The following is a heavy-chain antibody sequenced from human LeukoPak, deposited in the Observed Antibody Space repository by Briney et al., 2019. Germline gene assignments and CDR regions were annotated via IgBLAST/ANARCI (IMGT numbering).Heavy chain of an antibody. V-gene: IGHV3-21*01. CDR2: ISSGSSAI. D-gene: IGHD4-17*01. Sequence: GGSLRLSCAASGFTFSSYAMSWVRQAPGKGLEWVSIISSGSSAIFSADALKGRFTISRDDAKNLLYLDMNSLGAEDTAVYYCARGHTAVTRHFDFWGQGTLVTVSS. J-gene: IGHJ4*02. CDR3: ARGHTAVTRHFDF. CDR1: GFTFSSYA.